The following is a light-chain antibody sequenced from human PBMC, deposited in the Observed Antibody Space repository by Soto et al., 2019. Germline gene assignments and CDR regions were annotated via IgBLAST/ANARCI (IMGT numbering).Light chain of an antibody. Sequence: QAVVTQPPSASGTPGQRVTFSCSGSTSNVGSNAVNWYQQFSGTAPKLLIYSNDRRPSGVPDRFSGSKSGTSASLAISGLQSEDEADYYCTAWDDSLNGRLFGGGTKVTVL. V-gene: IGLV1-44*01. CDR2: SND. CDR1: TSNVGSNA. J-gene: IGLJ2*01. CDR3: TAWDDSLNGRL.